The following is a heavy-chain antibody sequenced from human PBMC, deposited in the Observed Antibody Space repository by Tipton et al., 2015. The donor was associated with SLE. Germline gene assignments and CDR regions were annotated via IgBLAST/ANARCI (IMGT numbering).Heavy chain of an antibody. CDR1: GFSFSSYA. V-gene: IGHV3-30*04. Sequence: SLRLSCAASGFSFSSYALHWVRQAPGKGLEWMAVIPYDGRNTHYADSVKGRVTISRDNSKNTVYMEMNSLRGEDTAVYYCARGTGSGSWLIDYWGQGTPVTVSS. CDR3: ARGTGSGSWLIDY. CDR2: IPYDGRNT. J-gene: IGHJ4*02. D-gene: IGHD6-13*01.